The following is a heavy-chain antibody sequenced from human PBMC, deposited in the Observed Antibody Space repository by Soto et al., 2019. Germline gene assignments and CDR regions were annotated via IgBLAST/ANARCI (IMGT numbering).Heavy chain of an antibody. V-gene: IGHV1-18*01. CDR1: GYIFTNYD. J-gene: IGHJ6*02. CDR3: ARFVSAPYYYSGVAV. Sequence: QVQLVQSETEVKKPGASVKVSCKASGYIFTNYDITWVRQAPGQGLEWMGWVSGYNGNTKYAQKFQDRVTMTTDTSTSTVYMALRSLRSDDTAVYYCARFVSAPYYYSGVAVWGQGTTVFVSS. D-gene: IGHD3-10*01. CDR2: VSGYNGNT.